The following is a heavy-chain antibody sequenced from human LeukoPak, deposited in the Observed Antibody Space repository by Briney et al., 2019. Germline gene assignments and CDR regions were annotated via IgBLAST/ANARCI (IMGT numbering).Heavy chain of an antibody. CDR1: GITVSDNY. CDR3: ARSFSYPSFDY. CDR2: IYSGGSGGAT. V-gene: IGHV3-53*01. D-gene: IGHD5-18*01. J-gene: IGHJ4*02. Sequence: PGGSLRLSCAASGITVSDNYMSWVRQAPGKGLEWVSFIYSGGSGGATYYADSVKGRFTISRDSSKNTLYLQMNSLRAEDTAVYYCARSFSYPSFDYWGQGTLVTVSS.